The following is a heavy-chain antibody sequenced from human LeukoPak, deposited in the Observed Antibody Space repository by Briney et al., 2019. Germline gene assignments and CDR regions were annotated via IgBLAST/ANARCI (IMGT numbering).Heavy chain of an antibody. V-gene: IGHV3-49*03. J-gene: IGHJ4*02. CDR3: TRGGTTDYYDSSGSSDY. CDR2: IRSKAYGGTT. D-gene: IGHD3-22*01. CDR1: GFTFGDYA. Sequence: GGSLRLSCTASGFTFGDYAMSWFRQAPGKGLEWVGFIRSKAYGGTTEYAASVKGRFTISRDDSKSIAYLQMNSLKTEDTAVYYCTRGGTTDYYDSSGSSDYWGQGTLVTVSS.